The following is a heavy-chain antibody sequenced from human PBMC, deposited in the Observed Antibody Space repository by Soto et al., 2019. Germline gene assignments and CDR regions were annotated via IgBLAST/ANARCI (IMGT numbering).Heavy chain of an antibody. CDR2: ISGSGGST. V-gene: IGHV3-23*01. CDR3: AKDRVVRGVIPVSFDY. CDR1: GFTFSSYA. Sequence: GSLRLSCAASGFTFSSYAMSWVRQAPGKGLEWVSAISGSGGSTYYADSVKGRFTISRDNSKNTLYLQMNSLRAEDTAVYYCAKDRVVRGVIPVSFDYWGQGTLVTVSS. D-gene: IGHD3-10*01. J-gene: IGHJ4*02.